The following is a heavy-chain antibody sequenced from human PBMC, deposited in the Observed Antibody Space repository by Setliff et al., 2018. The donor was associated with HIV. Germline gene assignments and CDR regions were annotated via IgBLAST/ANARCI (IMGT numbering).Heavy chain of an antibody. D-gene: IGHD3-22*01. CDR2: ILPIFNKA. CDR3: ARDNVDSDSRTYLHH. V-gene: IGHV1-69*04. CDR1: GGSFSSYA. Sequence: SVKVSCKASGGSFSSYALHWVRQAPGQGLEWMGNILPIFNKANYAQKFRGRVTITADKSTSTAYMELSSLTSDDAAVYFCARDNVDSDSRTYLHHWGQGTLVTVSS. J-gene: IGHJ5*02.